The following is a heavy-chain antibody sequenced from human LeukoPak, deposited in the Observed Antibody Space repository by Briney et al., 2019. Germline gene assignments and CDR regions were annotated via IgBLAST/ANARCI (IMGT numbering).Heavy chain of an antibody. CDR2: IKQDGSEK. J-gene: IGHJ3*02. CDR1: GFTFSSYW. Sequence: GGSLRLSCAASGFTFSSYWMSWVRQAPGKGLEWVANIKQDGSEKNYVDSVKGRFTISRDNAKNSLYLQMNSLRAEDTAVYYCARRNCSGDCYYNDAFDIWGQGTMVTVSS. V-gene: IGHV3-7*03. CDR3: ARRNCSGDCYYNDAFDI. D-gene: IGHD2-21*02.